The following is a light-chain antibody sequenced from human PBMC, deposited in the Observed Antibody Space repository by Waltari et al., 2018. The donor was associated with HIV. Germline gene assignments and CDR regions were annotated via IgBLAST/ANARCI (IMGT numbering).Light chain of an antibody. V-gene: IGLV3-10*01. CDR3: YSRDTSGIHFV. CDR1: ALPKKY. J-gene: IGLJ1*01. CDR2: DEH. Sequence: SYELTQPPSVSVSPGQTARITCSGDALPKKYAYWYQQKSGQAPILVIYDEHKRPSGIPERFSGSTSGTMATLTISGAQVEDEADYYCYSRDTSGIHFVFGTGTKVTVL.